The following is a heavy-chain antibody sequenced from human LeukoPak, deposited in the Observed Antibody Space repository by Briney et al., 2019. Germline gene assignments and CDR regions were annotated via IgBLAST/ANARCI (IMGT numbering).Heavy chain of an antibody. CDR3: ARLCYDFWSGYFNYYYYYMDV. CDR1: GGTFSSYA. V-gene: IGHV1-18*01. J-gene: IGHJ6*03. Sequence: ASVKVSCKASGGTFSSYAISWVRQAPGQGLEWMGWISAYNGNTNYAQKLQGRVTMTTDTSTSTAYMELRSLRSDDAAVYYCARLCYDFWSGYFNYYYYYMDVWGKGTTVTVSS. D-gene: IGHD3-3*01. CDR2: ISAYNGNT.